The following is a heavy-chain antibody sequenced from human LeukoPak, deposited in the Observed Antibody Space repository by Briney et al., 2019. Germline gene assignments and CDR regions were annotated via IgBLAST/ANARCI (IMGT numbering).Heavy chain of an antibody. D-gene: IGHD3-10*01. J-gene: IGHJ4*02. Sequence: GGSLRLSCAASGFTFNSYSMVWVRQAPGKGPEWLSSISSDSAYIYYADSARGRFTVSRDNAKNSVYLQMNSLRADDTAVYYCARVLGSYYYGSGSYFVYFDYWGQGTLVTVSS. CDR1: GFTFNSYS. CDR3: ARVLGSYYYGSGSYFVYFDY. V-gene: IGHV3-21*01. CDR2: ISSDSAYI.